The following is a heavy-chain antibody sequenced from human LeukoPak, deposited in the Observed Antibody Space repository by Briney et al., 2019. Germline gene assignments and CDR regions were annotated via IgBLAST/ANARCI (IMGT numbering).Heavy chain of an antibody. Sequence: GGSLRLSCAASGFTFSSYSMNWVRQAPGKGLEWVSSISSSSSYIYYADSVKGRFTISRDNSKNSLYLQMNSLRAEDTAVYYCARVLDDFYDSSGLMDYWGQGTLVTASS. CDR2: ISSSSSYI. V-gene: IGHV3-21*01. CDR3: ARVLDDFYDSSGLMDY. CDR1: GFTFSSYS. J-gene: IGHJ4*02. D-gene: IGHD3-22*01.